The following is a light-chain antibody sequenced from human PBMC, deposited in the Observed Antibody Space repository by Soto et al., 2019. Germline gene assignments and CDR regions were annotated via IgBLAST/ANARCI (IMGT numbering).Light chain of an antibody. J-gene: IGKJ1*01. V-gene: IGKV3-15*01. CDR2: GAS. CDR3: QQYYYWPPWT. CDR1: ESVSTN. Sequence: EIEMTQSPATLSLAPGERVTLSCRASESVSTNLAWYQQKPGQPPRLLIYGASYRATGIPARFSGSGSGTEFTLTISGLQSDDFGVYYCQQYYYWPPWTLGQGTKVDIK.